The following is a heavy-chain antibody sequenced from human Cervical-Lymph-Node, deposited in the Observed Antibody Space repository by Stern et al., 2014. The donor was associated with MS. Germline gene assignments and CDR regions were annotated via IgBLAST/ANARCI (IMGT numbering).Heavy chain of an antibody. V-gene: IGHV1-2*04. J-gene: IGHJ4*02. CDR1: GYTFTGYY. CDR3: ARSESIVGATCHFDY. D-gene: IGHD1-26*01. Sequence: QVQLQQSGAEVKKPGASVKVSCKASGYTFTGYYMHWVRQAPGQGLEWMGWINPNSGGTNYAQKFQGWVTMTRDTSISTAYMELSRLRSDDTAVYYCARSESIVGATCHFDYWGQGTLVTVSS. CDR2: INPNSGGT.